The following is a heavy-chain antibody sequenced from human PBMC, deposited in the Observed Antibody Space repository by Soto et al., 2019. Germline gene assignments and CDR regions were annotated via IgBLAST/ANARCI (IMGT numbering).Heavy chain of an antibody. J-gene: IGHJ4*02. V-gene: IGHV3-30*03. CDR3: TGEVASGY. CDR1: GFTVSTYG. Sequence: QVQLVEPGGGVVQPGRSLRLSCAVSGFTVSTYGMHWVRQAPGKGLAWVAVISRDGGTKYYADSVKGRFTISRDNSRNTLFMEMNSLRGDDVAVYYCTGEVASGYWGQGTLVTDSS. D-gene: IGHD2-8*02. CDR2: ISRDGGTK.